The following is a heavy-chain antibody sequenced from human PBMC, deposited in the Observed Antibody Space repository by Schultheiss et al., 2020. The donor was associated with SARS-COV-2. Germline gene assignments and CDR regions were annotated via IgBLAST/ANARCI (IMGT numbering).Heavy chain of an antibody. CDR2: INPNSGGT. J-gene: IGHJ5*02. CDR1: GGTFSSYA. V-gene: IGHV1-18*01. CDR3: ARIGRWLDYSNSRPRGWFDP. D-gene: IGHD4-11*01. Sequence: ASVKVSCKASGGTFSSYAISWVRQAPGQGLEWMGWINPNSGGTNYAQKLQGRVTMTTDTSTSTAYMELRSLRSDDTAVYYCARIGRWLDYSNSRPRGWFDPWGQGTLVTVSS.